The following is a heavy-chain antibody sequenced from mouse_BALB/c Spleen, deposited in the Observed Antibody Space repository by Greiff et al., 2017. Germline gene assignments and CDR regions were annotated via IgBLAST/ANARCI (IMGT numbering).Heavy chain of an antibody. D-gene: IGHD1-1*01. Sequence: VQLKESGPGLVKPSQSLSLTCTVTGYSITSDYAWNWIRQFPGNKLEWMGYISYSGSTSYNPSLKSRISITRDTSKNQFFLQLNSVTTEDTATYYCARTLYYGSAMDYWGQGTSVTVSS. CDR1: GYSITSDYA. V-gene: IGHV3-2*02. CDR2: ISYSGST. J-gene: IGHJ4*01. CDR3: ARTLYYGSAMDY.